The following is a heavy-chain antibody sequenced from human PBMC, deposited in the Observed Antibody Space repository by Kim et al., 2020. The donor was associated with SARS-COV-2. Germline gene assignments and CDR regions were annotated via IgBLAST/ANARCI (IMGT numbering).Heavy chain of an antibody. Sequence: GGSLRLSCAASGFTFSSYGMHWVRQAPGKGLEWVAVISYDGSNKYYADSVKGRFTISRDNSKNTLYLQMNSLRAEDTAVYYCARDGYCSSTSCGDYFDYWGQGTLVTVST. D-gene: IGHD2-2*01. CDR2: ISYDGSNK. CDR1: GFTFSSYG. CDR3: ARDGYCSSTSCGDYFDY. J-gene: IGHJ4*02. V-gene: IGHV3-33*05.